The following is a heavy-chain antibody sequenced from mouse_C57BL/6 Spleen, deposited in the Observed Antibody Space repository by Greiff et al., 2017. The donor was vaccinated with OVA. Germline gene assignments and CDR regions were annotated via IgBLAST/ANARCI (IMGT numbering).Heavy chain of an antibody. V-gene: IGHV5-6*01. J-gene: IGHJ4*01. CDR2: ISSGGSYT. CDR1: GFTFSSYG. Sequence: EVQVVESGGDLVKPGGSLKLSCAASGFTFSSYGMSWVRQTPDKRLEWVATISSGGSYTYYPDSVKGRFTISRDNAKNTLYLQMSSLKSEDTAMYYCARGSRGDGYYSAMDYWGQGTSVTVSS. D-gene: IGHD2-3*01. CDR3: ARGSRGDGYYSAMDY.